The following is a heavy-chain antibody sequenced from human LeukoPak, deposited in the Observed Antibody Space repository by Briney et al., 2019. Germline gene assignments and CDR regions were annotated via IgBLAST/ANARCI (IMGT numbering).Heavy chain of an antibody. CDR2: INHSGST. CDR3: ASTYCSSTSCPDY. V-gene: IGHV4-34*01. CDR1: GGSFSGYY. J-gene: IGHJ4*02. Sequence: SETLSLTCAVYGGSFSGYYWSWIRQPPGKGLEWIGEINHSGSTNYNPSLKSRVTISVDTSKNQFSLKLSSVTAADTAVYYCASTYCSSTSCPDYWGQGTLVTVSS. D-gene: IGHD2-2*01.